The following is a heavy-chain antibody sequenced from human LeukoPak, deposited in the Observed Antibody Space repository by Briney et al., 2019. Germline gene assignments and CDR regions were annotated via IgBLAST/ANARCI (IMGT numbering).Heavy chain of an antibody. CDR1: GGYIGSSSYY. J-gene: IGHJ5*02. V-gene: IGHV4-39*01. Sequence: SETLSLTCTVSGGYIGSSSYYWGWSRQPPGKGLEWIGSIYYSGSTYYNPSLKSRVTISLDTSKNQFSLKLSSVTAADTAVYYCATSRQLLDNWFDPWGQGTLVTVSS. D-gene: IGHD2-2*01. CDR3: ATSRQLLDNWFDP. CDR2: IYYSGST.